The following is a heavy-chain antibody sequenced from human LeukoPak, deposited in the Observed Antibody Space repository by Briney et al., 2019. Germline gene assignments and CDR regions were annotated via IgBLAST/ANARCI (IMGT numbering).Heavy chain of an antibody. J-gene: IGHJ4*02. CDR2: IYTSGST. CDR1: GGSISSYY. V-gene: IGHV4-4*07. CDR3: AREVKARGEMATTDY. D-gene: IGHD5-24*01. Sequence: PSGTLSLTCTVSGGSISSYYWSWIRQPAGKGLEWIGRIYTSGSTNYNPSLKSRVTMSVDTSKNQFSLKLSSVTAADTAVYYCAREVKARGEMATTDYWGQGTLVIVSS.